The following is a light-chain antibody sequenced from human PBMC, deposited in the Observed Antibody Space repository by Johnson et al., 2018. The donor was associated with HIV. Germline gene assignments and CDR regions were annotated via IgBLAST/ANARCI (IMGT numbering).Light chain of an antibody. J-gene: IGLJ1*01. Sequence: HSVLTQPPSVSAAPGQKVTISCFGSDSDIGNNYVSWYQQLPGTATKLLIYDNNKRPSGIPDRFSGSKSGTSATLGITGLQTGDEADYYCETWDSSLSGVFGTGTKVTAL. CDR2: DNN. CDR3: ETWDSSLSGV. CDR1: DSDIGNNY. V-gene: IGLV1-51*01.